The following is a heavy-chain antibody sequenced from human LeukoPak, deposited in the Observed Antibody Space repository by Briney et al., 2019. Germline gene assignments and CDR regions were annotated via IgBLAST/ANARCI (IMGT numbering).Heavy chain of an antibody. Sequence: ASVKVSCKASGYTFTSYGISWVRQAPGQGLEWMGWISAYNGNTNYAQKLQGRVTMTTDTSTSTAYMELRSLRSDDTAVYYCARVGIVGAYTPYCYYMDVWGKGTTVTVSS. J-gene: IGHJ6*03. D-gene: IGHD1-26*01. CDR2: ISAYNGNT. CDR3: ARVGIVGAYTPYCYYMDV. CDR1: GYTFTSYG. V-gene: IGHV1-18*01.